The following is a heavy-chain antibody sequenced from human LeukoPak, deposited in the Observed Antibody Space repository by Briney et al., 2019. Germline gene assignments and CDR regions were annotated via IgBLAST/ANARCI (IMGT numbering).Heavy chain of an antibody. CDR3: ARGRTKDY. J-gene: IGHJ4*02. Sequence: PSETLSLTCAVYGESFSDYYWNWIRQPPGKGLEWTGEINHSGSTNYNPSLKSRVTISVDTSKNHFSLNLSSVTAADTAVYYCARGRTKDYWGQGTLVTVSS. CDR2: INHSGST. V-gene: IGHV4-34*01. CDR1: GESFSDYY. D-gene: IGHD1-14*01.